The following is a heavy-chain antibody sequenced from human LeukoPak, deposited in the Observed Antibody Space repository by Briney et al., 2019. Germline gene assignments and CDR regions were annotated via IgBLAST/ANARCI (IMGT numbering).Heavy chain of an antibody. CDR3: AENNYYDSSGYYRL. J-gene: IGHJ4*02. CDR2: ISAYNGNT. Sequence: GASVKVSCKASGYTFTSYGISWVRQAPGQGLEWMGWISAYNGNTNYAQKLQGRVTMTTDTSTSTAYMELRSLRSDDTAVYYCAENNYYDSSGYYRLWGQGTLVTVSS. D-gene: IGHD3-22*01. V-gene: IGHV1-18*01. CDR1: GYTFTSYG.